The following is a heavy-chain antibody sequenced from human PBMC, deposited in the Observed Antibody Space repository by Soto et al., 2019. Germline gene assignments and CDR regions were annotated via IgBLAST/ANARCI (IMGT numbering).Heavy chain of an antibody. CDR3: AIDLDDYGDYFDY. J-gene: IGHJ4*02. CDR2: ISYDGSNK. V-gene: IGHV3-30*03. CDR1: GFTFSSYG. D-gene: IGHD4-17*01. Sequence: QVQLVESGGGVVQPGRSLRLSCAASGFTFSSYGMHWVRQAPGKGLEWVAVISYDGSNKYYADSVKGRFTISRDNSKNTLYLKMNSLRAEDTAVYYCAIDLDDYGDYFDYWGQGTLVTVSS.